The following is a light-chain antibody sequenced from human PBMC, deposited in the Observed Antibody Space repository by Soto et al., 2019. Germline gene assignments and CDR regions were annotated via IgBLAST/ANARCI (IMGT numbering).Light chain of an antibody. J-gene: IGLJ1*01. CDR1: SSDVGGYNY. V-gene: IGLV2-11*01. Sequence: QSALTQPRSVSGSPGQSVTISCTGASSDVGGYNYVSWYQXNPGKAPKLMIYDVSKRPSGVPDRFSGSKSGNTASPTISGLQTEDEADYYCCSYAGRYTYLFGNGTKVTVL. CDR2: DVS. CDR3: CSYAGRYTYL.